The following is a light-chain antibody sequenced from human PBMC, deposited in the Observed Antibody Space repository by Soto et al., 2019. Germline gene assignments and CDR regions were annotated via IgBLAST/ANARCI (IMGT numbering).Light chain of an antibody. Sequence: QSALTQPASASGPPGQSSTIACTGTTNDINYDSVSWYQQNPGNAPKVVIYEVSDRPSGVSHRFSGSKSGSTATLSISGLQSEDEGVYFCSSQTTTGSWVFGGGTKVTVL. CDR3: SSQTTTGSWV. CDR1: TNDINYDS. CDR2: EVS. J-gene: IGLJ3*02. V-gene: IGLV2-14*01.